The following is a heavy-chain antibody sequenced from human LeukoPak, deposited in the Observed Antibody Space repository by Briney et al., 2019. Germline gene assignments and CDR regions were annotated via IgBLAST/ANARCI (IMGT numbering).Heavy chain of an antibody. CDR1: GGSISSYY. J-gene: IGHJ5*02. V-gene: IGHV4-59*08. Sequence: SETLCLTCTVSGGSISSYYWSWIRQPPGKGLEWIGYIYYSGSINYNPSLKSRVTISVDTSKNQFSLKLSSVTAADTAVYYCARHKGPYGDYRNNWFDPWGQGTLVTVSS. CDR2: IYYSGSI. D-gene: IGHD4-17*01. CDR3: ARHKGPYGDYRNNWFDP.